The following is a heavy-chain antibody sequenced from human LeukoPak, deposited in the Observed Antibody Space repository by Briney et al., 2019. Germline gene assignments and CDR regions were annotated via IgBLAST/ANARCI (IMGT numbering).Heavy chain of an antibody. V-gene: IGHV4-39*07. CDR3: ARSLDEVSFQH. CDR2: IYYSGST. J-gene: IGHJ6*02. D-gene: IGHD2-2*01. CDR1: GGSISSSSSY. Sequence: PSETLSLTCTVSGGSISSSSSYWGWFRQPPGKGLEWIGTIYYSGSTYYNPSLKSRVTISVDTSKNQFSLKLSSVTAADTAVYYCARSLDEVSFQHWGQGTTVAVSS.